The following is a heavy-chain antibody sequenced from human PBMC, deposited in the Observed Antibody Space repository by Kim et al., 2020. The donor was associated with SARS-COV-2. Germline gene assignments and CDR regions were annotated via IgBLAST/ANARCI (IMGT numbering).Heavy chain of an antibody. CDR3: ARAGTFGGVIVGGSMAFDI. J-gene: IGHJ3*02. V-gene: IGHV4-34*01. CDR1: GGSFSGYY. D-gene: IGHD3-16*02. Sequence: SETLSLTCAVYGGSFSGYYWSWIRQPPGKGLEWIGEINHSGSTNYNPSLKSRVTISVDTSKNQFSLKLSSVTAADTAVYYCARAGTFGGVIVGGSMAFDIWGQGTMVTVSS. CDR2: INHSGST.